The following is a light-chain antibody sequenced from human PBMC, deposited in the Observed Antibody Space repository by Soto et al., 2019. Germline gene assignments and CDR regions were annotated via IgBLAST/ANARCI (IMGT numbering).Light chain of an antibody. CDR3: AAWDDSLTGPV. Sequence: QSVLTQPPSASGTPGQRVTFSCSGSSSNIGSNTVNWYQQLPGTAPKLLIYSNNQRPSGVPDRFSGSKSGTSASLAISGLQSGDAADYYCAAWDDSLTGPVFGGGTKLTVL. V-gene: IGLV1-44*01. CDR1: SSNIGSNT. CDR2: SNN. J-gene: IGLJ2*01.